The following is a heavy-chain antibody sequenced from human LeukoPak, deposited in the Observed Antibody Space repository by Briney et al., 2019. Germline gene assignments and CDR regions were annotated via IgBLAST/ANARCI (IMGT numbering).Heavy chain of an antibody. V-gene: IGHV3-23*01. Sequence: PGGSLRLSCAASGFTFSSYAMSWVRQAPGKGLEWVSAISGSGGSTYYADSVKGRFTISRDNSKNTLYLQMNSLRAEDTAVYYCAKARGVDTAMAPDYWGQGTLVTVSS. CDR1: GFTFSSYA. D-gene: IGHD5-18*01. CDR2: ISGSGGST. CDR3: AKARGVDTAMAPDY. J-gene: IGHJ4*02.